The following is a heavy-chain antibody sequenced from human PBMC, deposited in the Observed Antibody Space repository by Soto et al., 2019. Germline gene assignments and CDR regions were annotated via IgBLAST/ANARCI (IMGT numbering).Heavy chain of an antibody. J-gene: IGHJ5*02. CDR2: IFYTGYT. D-gene: IGHD3-10*02. Sequence: SEPLSLTCTVSGGPISDPYWRWIRQPPGKELEWIGHIFYTGYTTYNPSLKSPPTLSLDTSRKQFSLRLNSVTAADTAVYYCTRERGELFGHLVPHGRLDRSRQGTLGTAS. V-gene: IGHV4-59*11. CDR1: GGPISDPY. CDR3: TRERGELFGHLVPHGRLDR.